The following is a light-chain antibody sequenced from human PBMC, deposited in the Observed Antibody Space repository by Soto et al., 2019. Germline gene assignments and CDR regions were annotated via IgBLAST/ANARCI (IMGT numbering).Light chain of an antibody. V-gene: IGKV1-5*01. CDR1: QSVSGW. Sequence: DIQMTQSPSTLSASVGDRVTITCRASQSVSGWLAWYQQRPGTAPKLLIYDVSGLESGVPSRFSGCGYGTNFTLTISSLQADDFATYYCQHYSTYSVTFGPGTKVDSK. CDR2: DVS. CDR3: QHYSTYSVT. J-gene: IGKJ3*01.